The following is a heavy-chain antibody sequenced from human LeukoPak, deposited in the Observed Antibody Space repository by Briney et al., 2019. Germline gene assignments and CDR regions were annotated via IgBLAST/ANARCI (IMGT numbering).Heavy chain of an antibody. D-gene: IGHD6-13*01. CDR3: FTGIFDY. Sequence: GGSLRLSCAASGFTFSGSAMHRVRQASGKGLEWVGRIRSKANSYATAYAASVKGRFTISRDDSKNTAYLQMNSLKTEDTAVYYCFTGIFDYWGQGTLVTVSS. CDR1: GFTFSGSA. V-gene: IGHV3-73*01. J-gene: IGHJ4*02. CDR2: IRSKANSYAT.